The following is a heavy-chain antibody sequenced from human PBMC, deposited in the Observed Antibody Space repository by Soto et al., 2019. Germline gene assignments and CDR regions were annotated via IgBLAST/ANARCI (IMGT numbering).Heavy chain of an antibody. CDR1: GYTFTSYG. CDR3: ARDPTHYDYIWGSYRPTDY. D-gene: IGHD3-16*02. V-gene: IGHV1-18*01. Sequence: QVQLVQSGAEVKKPGASVKVSCKASGYTFTSYGISWVRQAPGQGLEWMGWISAYNGNTTYAQKLQGRVTMTTDTSTSTAYMELRSLRSDDTAVYYCARDPTHYDYIWGSYRPTDYWGQGTLVTVSS. CDR2: ISAYNGNT. J-gene: IGHJ4*02.